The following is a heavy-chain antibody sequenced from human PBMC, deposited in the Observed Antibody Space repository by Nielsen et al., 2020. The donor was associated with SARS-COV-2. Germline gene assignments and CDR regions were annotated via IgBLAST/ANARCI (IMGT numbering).Heavy chain of an antibody. CDR3: ARGEYSSGWLDYYFDY. V-gene: IGHV3-74*01. CDR1: GFTFSSYW. J-gene: IGHJ4*02. D-gene: IGHD6-19*01. CDR2: INSDGSST. Sequence: GESLKISCAASGFTFSSYWMHWVRQAPGKGLVWVSRINSDGSSTSYADSVKGRFTISRDNAKNTLYLQMNSLRAEDTAVYYCARGEYSSGWLDYYFDYWGQGTLVTVSS.